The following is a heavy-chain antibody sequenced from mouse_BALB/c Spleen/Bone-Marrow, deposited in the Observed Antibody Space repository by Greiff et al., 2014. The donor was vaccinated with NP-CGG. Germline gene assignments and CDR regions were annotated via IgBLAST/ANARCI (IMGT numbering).Heavy chain of an antibody. CDR2: IWAGGST. CDR3: ARVYGSSYDPYYYAMDY. CDR1: GFSLNSYG. D-gene: IGHD1-1*01. Sequence: QVQLKESGPGLVAPSQSLSITCPVSGFSLNSYGVYWARQPPGKGLEWLGVIWAGGSTNYNSGLMSRLSISKDNSKSQVLLKMNSLQTDDTAMYYCARVYGSSYDPYYYAMDYWGQGTSVTVSS. V-gene: IGHV2-9*02. J-gene: IGHJ4*01.